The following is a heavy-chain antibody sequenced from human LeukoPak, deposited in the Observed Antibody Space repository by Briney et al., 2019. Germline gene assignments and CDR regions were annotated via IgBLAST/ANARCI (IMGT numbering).Heavy chain of an antibody. D-gene: IGHD3-10*01. V-gene: IGHV3-21*01. Sequence: NPGGSLRLSCAASGFTFSSYSMNWVRQAPGKGLEWVSSISSSSSYIYYADSVKGRFTISRDNAKNSLYLQMNSLRAEDTAVYYCARERRDGGFGELLSLPFDYWGQGTLVTVSS. CDR2: ISSSSSYI. J-gene: IGHJ4*02. CDR3: ARERRDGGFGELLSLPFDY. CDR1: GFTFSSYS.